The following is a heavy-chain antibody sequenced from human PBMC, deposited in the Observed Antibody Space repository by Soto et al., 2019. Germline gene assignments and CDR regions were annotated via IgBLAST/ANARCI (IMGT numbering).Heavy chain of an antibody. J-gene: IGHJ5*02. CDR1: GFTFSSYW. V-gene: IGHV3-7*01. CDR2: IKEDGSEK. CDR3: ARDRRSSSSWYDWFDP. Sequence: GGSLRLSCEASGFTFSSYWMSWVRQAPGKGLEWVANIKEDGSEKYYVDSVKGRFTISRDNARNSLYLQMNSLRAEDTAVYYCARDRRSSSSWYDWFDPWGQGTLVTVSS. D-gene: IGHD6-13*01.